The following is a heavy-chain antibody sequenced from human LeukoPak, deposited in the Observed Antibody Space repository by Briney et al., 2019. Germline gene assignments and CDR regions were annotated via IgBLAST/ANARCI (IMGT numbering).Heavy chain of an antibody. J-gene: IGHJ6*02. Sequence: ASVKVSCKASGYTFTSYAMHWVRQAPGQRLEWMGWINAGNGNTKYSQKFQGRVTITRDTSASTAYMELSSLRSEDTAVYYCARGLSSYYYYYGMDVWGQGTTVTVSS. CDR3: ARGLSSYYYYYGMDV. D-gene: IGHD2-2*01. V-gene: IGHV1-3*01. CDR2: INAGNGNT. CDR1: GYTFTSYA.